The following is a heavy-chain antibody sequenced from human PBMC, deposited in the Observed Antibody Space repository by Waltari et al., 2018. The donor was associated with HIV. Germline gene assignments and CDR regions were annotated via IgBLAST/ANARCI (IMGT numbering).Heavy chain of an antibody. V-gene: IGHV3-7*01. Sequence: EVRLVESGGGLVQPGGSLRLSCAASGFTFSSSRMTWVRQAPGKGGEWVAKIKEDGRDVHYVDSVKGRFTISRDNAKNSLYLQMNSLRAEDTAVYYCARRQHLTDWGQGTLVTVSS. CDR1: GFTFSSSR. J-gene: IGHJ4*02. CDR3: ARRQHLTD. CDR2: IKEDGRDV. D-gene: IGHD6-13*01.